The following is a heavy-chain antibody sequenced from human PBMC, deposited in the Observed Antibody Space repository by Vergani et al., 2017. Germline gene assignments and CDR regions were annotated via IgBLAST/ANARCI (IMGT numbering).Heavy chain of an antibody. CDR3: AGDAGLMVYAYGMDV. Sequence: EVQLVESGGGLVKPGGSLRLSCAASGFTFSSYSMNWVRQAPGKGLEWVSSISSSSSYIYYADSVKGRFTISRDNAKNSLYLQMNSLRAEDTAVYYCAGDAGLMVYAYGMDVWGQGTTVTVSS. D-gene: IGHD2-8*01. V-gene: IGHV3-21*01. J-gene: IGHJ6*02. CDR1: GFTFSSYS. CDR2: ISSSSSYI.